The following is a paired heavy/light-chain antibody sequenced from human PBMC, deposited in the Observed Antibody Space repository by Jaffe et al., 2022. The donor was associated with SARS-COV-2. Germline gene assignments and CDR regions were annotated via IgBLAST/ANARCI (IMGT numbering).Heavy chain of an antibody. V-gene: IGHV4-59*01. D-gene: IGHD3-22*01. CDR3: ATGASSWGLLPQYYFDF. CDR2: DYSGSA. J-gene: IGHJ4*02. CDR1: GGSISSYY. Sequence: QVQLQESGPGLVKPSETLSLTCTVSGGSISSYYWSWLRQPPGKGLEWIADYSGSASYNPSLQSRVTLSVDTSKNQFSLKLSSVTPADTAEYFCATGASSWGLLPQYYFDFWGQGTLVTVSS.
Light chain of an antibody. Sequence: EIVMTQSPATLSVSPGERATLSCRASQSVNRKVAWYQQKPGQAPRLLIYAASTRATDIPARFSGSGSGTEFILTISSLQSEDFAVYFCQQYNDRPFTFGPGTTVDMK. CDR3: QQYNDRPFT. V-gene: IGKV3-15*01. CDR2: AAS. J-gene: IGKJ3*01. CDR1: QSVNRK.